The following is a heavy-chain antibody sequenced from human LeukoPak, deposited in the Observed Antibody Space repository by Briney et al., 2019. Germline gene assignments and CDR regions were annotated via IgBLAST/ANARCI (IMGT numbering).Heavy chain of an antibody. V-gene: IGHV1-2*02. CDR3: ARVRLGKSGGNYYYMDV. CDR1: GYTFTSYA. J-gene: IGHJ6*03. CDR2: INPNSGVT. D-gene: IGHD1-1*01. Sequence: VASVKVSCKASGYTFTSYAMNWVRHAPGQGLERMGWINPNSGVTNYAQKLQGRVTMTRDTSISTAYMELRRLRSDDTAVYYCARVRLGKSGGNYYYMDVWGKGTTVTISS.